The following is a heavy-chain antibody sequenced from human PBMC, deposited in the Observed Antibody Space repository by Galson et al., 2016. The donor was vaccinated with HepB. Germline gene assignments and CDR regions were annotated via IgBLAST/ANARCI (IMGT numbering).Heavy chain of an antibody. J-gene: IGHJ4*02. Sequence: SLRLSCAASGFMFSNHAMSWVRQAPGKGLDWVSSITGSGDITYYADSVKGRFTISRDNSKNTLSLQMNSLRAEDTAVYYCESHSGNFGTNYWGQGTLVTVSS. V-gene: IGHV3-23*01. CDR2: ITGSGDIT. CDR1: GFMFSNHA. D-gene: IGHD1-26*01. CDR3: ESHSGNFGTNY.